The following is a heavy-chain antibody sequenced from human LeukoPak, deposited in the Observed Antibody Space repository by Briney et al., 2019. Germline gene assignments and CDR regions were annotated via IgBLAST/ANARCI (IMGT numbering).Heavy chain of an antibody. CDR3: ARDKVNDAFDV. J-gene: IGHJ3*01. Sequence: ASVKVSCKASGYTFTGYYMHWVRQAPGQGLEWVGWINPNGGGTHYAQKFQGRVTMTRDTSIGTAYMELSRLRSDATAVYYCARDKVNDAFDVWGQGTMVTVSS. V-gene: IGHV1-2*02. CDR1: GYTFTGYY. CDR2: INPNGGGT.